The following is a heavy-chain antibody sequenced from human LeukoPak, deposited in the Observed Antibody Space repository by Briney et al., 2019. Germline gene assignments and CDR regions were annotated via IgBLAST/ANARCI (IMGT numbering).Heavy chain of an antibody. Sequence: SETLSLTCTVSGGSISSYYWSWIRQPPGKGLEWIGYIYYSGSTYYNPCLKSRVTISVDTSKNQFSLKLSSVTDAETAVYYCATYNTAMAFDYWGQGTLVTVSS. CDR1: GGSISSYY. CDR3: ATYNTAMAFDY. V-gene: IGHV4-59*01. CDR2: IYYSGST. J-gene: IGHJ4*02. D-gene: IGHD5-18*01.